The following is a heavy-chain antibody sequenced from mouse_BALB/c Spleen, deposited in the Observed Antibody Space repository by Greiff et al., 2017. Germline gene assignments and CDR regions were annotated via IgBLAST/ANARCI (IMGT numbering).Heavy chain of an antibody. CDR3: ARLTLTWFAY. Sequence: QVQLKQSGAELVRPGTSVKVSCKASGYAFTNYLIEWVKQRPGQGLEWIGVINPGSGGTNYNEKFKGKATLTADKSSSTAYMQLSSLTSDDSAVYFCARLTLTWFAYWGQGTLVTVSA. J-gene: IGHJ3*01. CDR2: INPGSGGT. V-gene: IGHV1-54*01. CDR1: GYAFTNYL.